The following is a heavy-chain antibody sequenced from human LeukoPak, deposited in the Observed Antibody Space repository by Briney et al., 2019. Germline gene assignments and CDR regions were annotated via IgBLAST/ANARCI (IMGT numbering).Heavy chain of an antibody. CDR2: ISYDGSNK. V-gene: IGHV3-30*04. CDR1: GFTFSSYA. Sequence: GRSLRLSCAASGFTFSSYAMHWVRQAPGKGLEWVAVISYDGSNKYYADSVKGRFTISRDNSKNTLYLQMNSLRAEDTAVYYCARGYYGSGSSDYWGQGTLVTVSS. D-gene: IGHD3-10*01. CDR3: ARGYYGSGSSDY. J-gene: IGHJ4*02.